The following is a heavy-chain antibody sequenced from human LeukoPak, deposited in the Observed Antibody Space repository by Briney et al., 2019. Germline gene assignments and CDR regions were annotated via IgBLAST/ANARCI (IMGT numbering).Heavy chain of an antibody. CDR3: ARDFGSYWFDP. V-gene: IGHV3-9*01. J-gene: IGHJ5*02. CDR1: GFTFDDYA. CDR2: ISWNSGSI. Sequence: PGRSLRLSCAASGFTFDDYAMHWVRQAPGKGLEWVSGISWNSGSIGYADSVKGRFTISRDNAKNSLYLQMNSLRAEDTAVYYCARDFGSYWFDPWGQGTLVTVSS. D-gene: IGHD1-26*01.